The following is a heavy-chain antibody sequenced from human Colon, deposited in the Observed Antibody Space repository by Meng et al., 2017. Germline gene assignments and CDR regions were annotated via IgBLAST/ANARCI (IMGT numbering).Heavy chain of an antibody. CDR3: ARVNSDCGGVMCYKGWFDP. J-gene: IGHJ5*02. Sequence: QPQLQESGPGLVKPSEALSLTCSGAGGSISTSGYYWGWIRQPPGKGLEWIGSIGHSGITYYTPSLKSRVTVSIDTSKSQFSLKLTSVTSADMAVYYCARVNSDCGGVMCYKGWFDPWGQGTLVTVSS. V-gene: IGHV4-39*01. CDR1: GGSISTSGYY. CDR2: IGHSGIT. D-gene: IGHD2-21*01.